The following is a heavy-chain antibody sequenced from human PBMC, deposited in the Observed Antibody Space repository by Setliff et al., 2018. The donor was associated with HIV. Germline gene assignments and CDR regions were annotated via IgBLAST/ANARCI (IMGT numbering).Heavy chain of an antibody. J-gene: IGHJ4*02. CDR1: GGSINRSNYY. D-gene: IGHD3-9*01. V-gene: IGHV4-39*01. Sequence: NPSETLSLTCTVPGGSINRSNYYWGWIRQPPGKGLEWIGTISYTGSTYYDPSLKSRVTISLDTSKNQFFLKLSSVTAPDTAIYYFARQTWEYYDTLTGYYRSPKNFDAWGQGTLVTVSS. CDR3: ARQTWEYYDTLTGYYRSPKNFDA. CDR2: ISYTGST.